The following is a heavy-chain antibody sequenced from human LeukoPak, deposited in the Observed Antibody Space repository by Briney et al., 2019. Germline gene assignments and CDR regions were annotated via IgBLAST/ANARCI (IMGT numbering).Heavy chain of an antibody. J-gene: IGHJ4*02. CDR3: ARADFADYHFDY. CDR1: EIAFRDYW. Sequence: GGSLRLSCEASEIAFRDYWMHWIRQAPGKGPVWVSGINSIETTIIYADSVKGRFTISRDNIKNTLYLQMTRLRVEDTAIYYCARADFADYHFDYWGRGTLVTVSS. D-gene: IGHD4-17*01. V-gene: IGHV3-74*01. CDR2: INSIETTI.